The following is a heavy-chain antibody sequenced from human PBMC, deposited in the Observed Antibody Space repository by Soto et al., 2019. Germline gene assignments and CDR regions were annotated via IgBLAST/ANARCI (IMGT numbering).Heavy chain of an antibody. CDR3: ARDARPDGVDP. V-gene: IGHV4-30-4*01. J-gene: IGHJ5*02. CDR1: GGSISSGDYY. CDR2: IYYSGST. Sequence: KTSETLSLTCTVSGGSISSGDYYWSWIRQPPGKGLEWIGYIYYSGSTYYNPSLKSRVTISVDTSKNQFSLKLSSVTAADTAVYYCARDARPDGVDPWGQGTLVTVSS.